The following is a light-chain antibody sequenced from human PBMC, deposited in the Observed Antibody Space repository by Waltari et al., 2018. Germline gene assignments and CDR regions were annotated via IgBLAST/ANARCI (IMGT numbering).Light chain of an antibody. J-gene: IGKJ1*01. Sequence: DIQMTQSPSTLPASVGDSVTITCRASQNIGSSLVWYQQKPGKAPKLLSYEASSLQFGVPSRFSGRGSGAEFTLTIASLQPDDFAAYYCQQYKTSPTWTFGQGTRVELK. CDR3: QQYKTSPTWT. CDR1: QNIGSS. V-gene: IGKV1-5*03. CDR2: EAS.